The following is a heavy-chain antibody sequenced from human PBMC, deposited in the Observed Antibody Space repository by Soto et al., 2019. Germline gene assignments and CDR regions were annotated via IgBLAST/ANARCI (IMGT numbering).Heavy chain of an antibody. Sequence: GGSLRLSCAASGFTFSSYAMHWVRQAPGKGLEWVAVISYDGSNKYYADSVKGRFTISRDNSKNTLYLQMNSLRAEDTAVYYCARDLNSGSSITKHYYYGMDVWGQGTTVTVSS. V-gene: IGHV3-30-3*01. D-gene: IGHD1-26*01. CDR3: ARDLNSGSSITKHYYYGMDV. J-gene: IGHJ6*02. CDR1: GFTFSSYA. CDR2: ISYDGSNK.